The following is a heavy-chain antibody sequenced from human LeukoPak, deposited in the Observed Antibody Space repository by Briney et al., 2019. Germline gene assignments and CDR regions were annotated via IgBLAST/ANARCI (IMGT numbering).Heavy chain of an antibody. V-gene: IGHV3-9*01. D-gene: IGHD5-24*01. CDR1: GFTFDDYA. CDR2: ISWNSGSI. Sequence: GGSLRLSCAASGFTFDDYAMHWVRQAPGRGLEWVSSISWNSGSIGYADSVKGRFTISRDNAKNSLSLQMNSLRAEDTAVYYCAKSSEMATILTEFDYWGQGTLVTVSS. J-gene: IGHJ4*02. CDR3: AKSSEMATILTEFDY.